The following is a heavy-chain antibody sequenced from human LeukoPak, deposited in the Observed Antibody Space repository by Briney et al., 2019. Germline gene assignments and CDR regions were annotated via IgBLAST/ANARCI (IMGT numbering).Heavy chain of an antibody. CDR2: IYYSGST. D-gene: IGHD1-26*01. CDR1: GGSISSSSYY. V-gene: IGHV4-39*07. Sequence: PSETLSLTCTVSGGSISSSSYYWGWIRQPPGKGLEWIGSIYYSGSTYYNPSLKSRVTISVDTSKNQFSLKLSSVTAADTAVYYCARGVGATHDAFDIWGQGTMVTVSS. CDR3: ARGVGATHDAFDI. J-gene: IGHJ3*02.